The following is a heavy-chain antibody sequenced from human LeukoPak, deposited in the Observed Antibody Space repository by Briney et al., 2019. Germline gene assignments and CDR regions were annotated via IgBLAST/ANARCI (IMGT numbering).Heavy chain of an antibody. J-gene: IGHJ4*02. CDR2: ITSSSSIV. CDR1: GFTFSNYE. D-gene: IGHD3/OR15-3a*01. CDR3: ARPLSEGLVGLEY. Sequence: GGSLRLSCAVSGFTFSNYEMNWVRQAPGKGLEWVSYITSSSSIVYYADAVKGRFTISRDNARNSLYLQMNSLRAEDTAVYYCARPLSEGLVGLEYWGQGTLVTVSS. V-gene: IGHV3-48*03.